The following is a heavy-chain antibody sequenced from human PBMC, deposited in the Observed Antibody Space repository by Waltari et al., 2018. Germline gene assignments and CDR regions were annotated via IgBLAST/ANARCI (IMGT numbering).Heavy chain of an antibody. D-gene: IGHD5-12*01. J-gene: IGHJ4*02. CDR2: IKSKTDGGTT. CDR3: TTETGGYVPQGYY. V-gene: IGHV3-15*01. CDR1: GFTLSNAW. Sequence: EVQLVESGGGLVKPGGSLRLSCAASGFTLSNAWMSWVRQAPGEGLGWVGRIKSKTDGGTTDSAPPVKGRFTSPRDDSKNTLYLQMNSRKTEDPAVYYCTTETGGYVPQGYYWGQGTLVTVSS.